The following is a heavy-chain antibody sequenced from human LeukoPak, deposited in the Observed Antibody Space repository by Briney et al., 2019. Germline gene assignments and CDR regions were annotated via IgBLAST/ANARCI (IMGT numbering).Heavy chain of an antibody. J-gene: IGHJ3*02. V-gene: IGHV3-21*04. CDR2: ISSSSSYI. CDR1: GFTFSSYS. D-gene: IGHD1-26*01. Sequence: PGGSLRLSCAASGFTFSSYSMNWVRQAPGKGLEWVSSISSSSSYIYYADSVKGRFTISRDNAKNSLYLQMNSLRAEDTAVYYCARKSRIWELREDDAFDIWGQGTMVTVSS. CDR3: ARKSRIWELREDDAFDI.